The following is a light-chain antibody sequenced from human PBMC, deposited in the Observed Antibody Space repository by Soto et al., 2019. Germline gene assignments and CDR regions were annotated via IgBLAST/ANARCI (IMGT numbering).Light chain of an antibody. CDR3: QDLFASPTP. V-gene: IGKV1-9*01. CDR1: QVISTS. CDR2: AAS. Sequence: QMPQSLSAVGGYVGGCDHRTCLASQVISTSLAWYQVKPGKAPKLLIYAASTLESGVPSRFSPTVSGTAFSLTITSLQPQDFETYYCQDLFASPTPFGQGTRLEIK. J-gene: IGKJ5*01.